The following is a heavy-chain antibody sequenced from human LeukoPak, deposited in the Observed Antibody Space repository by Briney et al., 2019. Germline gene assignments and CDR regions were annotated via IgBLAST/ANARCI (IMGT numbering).Heavy chain of an antibody. D-gene: IGHD5-18*01. J-gene: IGHJ4*02. V-gene: IGHV3-53*01. CDR2: IYSAGDT. CDR1: GFTVSGTY. CDR3: AKDRGYTYYFDY. Sequence: AGGSLRLSCAASGFTVSGTYMSWVRQAPGKGLEWVSVIYSAGDTFSADSVKGRFTISRDNSKNTLYLQMNSLRAEDTAVYYCAKDRGYTYYFDYWGQGTLVTVSS.